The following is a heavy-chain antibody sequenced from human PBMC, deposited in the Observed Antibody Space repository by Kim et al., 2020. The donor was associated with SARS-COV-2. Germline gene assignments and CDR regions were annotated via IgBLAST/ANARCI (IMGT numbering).Heavy chain of an antibody. J-gene: IGHJ4*02. Sequence: GKARFTISRDNAKKTMSLEMNSLRTEDTAVYYCARGGGGFYFDSSGSPDYWGQGTLVTVSS. D-gene: IGHD3-22*01. V-gene: IGHV3-74*01. CDR3: ARGGGGFYFDSSGSPDY.